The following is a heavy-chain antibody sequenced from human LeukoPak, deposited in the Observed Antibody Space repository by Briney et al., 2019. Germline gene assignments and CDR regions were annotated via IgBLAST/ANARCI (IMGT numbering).Heavy chain of an antibody. CDR1: GFTFSSYG. J-gene: IGHJ4*02. CDR3: ARGDLDDYYDTSGYYFDY. D-gene: IGHD3-22*01. V-gene: IGHV3-30*03. Sequence: GGSLRLSCAASGFTFSSYGMHWVRQAPGKGLEWVAVISYDGSNKYYADSVKGRFTISRDNAKNTLYLQVNSLRAEDTAFYYCARGDLDDYYDTSGYYFDYWGQGTLVTVSS. CDR2: ISYDGSNK.